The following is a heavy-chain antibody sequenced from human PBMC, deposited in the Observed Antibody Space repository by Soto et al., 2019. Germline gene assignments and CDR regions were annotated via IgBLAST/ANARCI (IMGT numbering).Heavy chain of an antibody. CDR1: GGTFSSYA. CDR2: IIPIFGTA. J-gene: IGHJ4*02. D-gene: IGHD3-22*01. Sequence: SVKVSCKASGGTFSSYAISWVRQAPGQGLEWMGGIIPIFGTANYAQKFQGRVTITADESTSTAYMELSSLRSEDTAVYYCAREDDSSGTVDYWGQGTLVTVSS. CDR3: AREDDSSGTVDY. V-gene: IGHV1-69*13.